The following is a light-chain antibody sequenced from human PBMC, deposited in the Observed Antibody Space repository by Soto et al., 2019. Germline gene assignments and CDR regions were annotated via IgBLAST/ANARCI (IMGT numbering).Light chain of an antibody. J-gene: IGKJ1*01. CDR3: QQYNNWPPWT. CDR1: QSVGSN. CDR2: GAS. Sequence: EIVMTQSPATLSVSPGERATLSCRASQSVGSNLAWYQQKPGQAPRLLIYGASTRATGFPARFSGSGSGTEFTLTISSLHSEDFAVYYCQQYNNWPPWTFGQRTKVDIX. V-gene: IGKV3-15*01.